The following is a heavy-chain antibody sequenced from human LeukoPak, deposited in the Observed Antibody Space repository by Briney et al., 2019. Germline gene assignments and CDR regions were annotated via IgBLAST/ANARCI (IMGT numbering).Heavy chain of an antibody. D-gene: IGHD3-10*01. Sequence: GGSLRLSCAASGFTFSSYEMNWVRQAPGKGLEWVSYISSSGSTIYSADSVKGRFTISRDNAKNSLYLQMNSLRAEDTAIYYCARVGMVRGVPWFDRWGQSTLVTVSS. CDR3: ARVGMVRGVPWFDR. CDR1: GFTFSSYE. V-gene: IGHV3-48*03. J-gene: IGHJ5*02. CDR2: ISSSGSTI.